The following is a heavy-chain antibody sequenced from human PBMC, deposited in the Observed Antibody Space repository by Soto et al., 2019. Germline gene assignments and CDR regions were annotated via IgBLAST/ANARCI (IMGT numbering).Heavy chain of an antibody. D-gene: IGHD5-12*01. V-gene: IGHV4-34*01. CDR3: ARASRRLREAGTFDY. J-gene: IGHJ4*02. Sequence: SETLSLTCAVYGGSFSGYYWSWIRQPPGKGLEWIGEINHSGSTNYNPSLKSRVTISVDTSKNQFSLKLSSVTAADTAVYYCARASRRLREAGTFDYWGQGTLVTVSS. CDR1: GGSFSGYY. CDR2: INHSGST.